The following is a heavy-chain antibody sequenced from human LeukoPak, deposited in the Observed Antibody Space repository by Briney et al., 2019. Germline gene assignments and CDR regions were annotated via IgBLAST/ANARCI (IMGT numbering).Heavy chain of an antibody. J-gene: IGHJ4*02. CDR3: ARGPNSNWSGLDF. V-gene: IGHV3-74*01. D-gene: IGHD6-6*01. Sequence: GGSLRLSCTASGFSFSGHWMHWARQLPGKGLVWVSRISPTGSTTSYADSVKGRFTVSRDNAQNTLYLQVNNLRAEDTAVYYCARGPNSNWSGLDFWGQGTLLTVSS. CDR1: GFSFSGHW. CDR2: ISPTGSTT.